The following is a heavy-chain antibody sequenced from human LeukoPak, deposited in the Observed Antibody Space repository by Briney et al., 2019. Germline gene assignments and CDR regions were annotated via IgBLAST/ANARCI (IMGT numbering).Heavy chain of an antibody. CDR1: GFTFDDYA. Sequence: LSGGSLRLSCAASGFTFDDYAMHWVRQAPGKGLEWVSGISWNSGSIGYADSVKGRFTISRDNAKNTLYLQMNSLRAEDTAVYYCTRTEYCSPTSCKCATFWGQGTMVTVSS. V-gene: IGHV3-9*01. CDR3: TRTEYCSPTSCKCATF. D-gene: IGHD2-2*01. J-gene: IGHJ3*01. CDR2: ISWNSGSI.